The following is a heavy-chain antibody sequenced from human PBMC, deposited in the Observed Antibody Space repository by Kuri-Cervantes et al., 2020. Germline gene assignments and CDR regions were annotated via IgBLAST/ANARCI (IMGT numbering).Heavy chain of an antibody. CDR1: GGSISSGYY. Sequence: SETLSLTCTVSGGSISSGYYWGWIRQPPGKGLEWIGSIYHSGSTYYNPSLKSRVTISVDTSKNQFSLKLSSVTAADTAVYYCARHRRDYYYYMDVWGKGTTVTVSS. CDR2: IYHSGST. V-gene: IGHV4-38-2*02. J-gene: IGHJ6*03. CDR3: ARHRRDYYYYMDV.